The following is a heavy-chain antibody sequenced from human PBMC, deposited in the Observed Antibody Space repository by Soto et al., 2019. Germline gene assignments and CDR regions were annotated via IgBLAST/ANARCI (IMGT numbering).Heavy chain of an antibody. J-gene: IGHJ5*02. CDR3: ARLHDSTGYSYSWFDP. D-gene: IGHD3-22*01. Sequence: SETLSLTCTVSGVSIGSSSYYWGWVRQPPGKGLEWIGSISYSGNTYYNPSLKNRVTISVDTSKNQFSLKLSSVTAADAAVYYCARLHDSTGYSYSWFDPWGQGTLVTVSS. V-gene: IGHV4-39*01. CDR1: GVSIGSSSYY. CDR2: ISYSGNT.